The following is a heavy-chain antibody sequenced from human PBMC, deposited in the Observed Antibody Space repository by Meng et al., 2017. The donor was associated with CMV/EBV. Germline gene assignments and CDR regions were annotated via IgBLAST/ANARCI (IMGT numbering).Heavy chain of an antibody. CDR1: GFTFSSYA. CDR2: ISGSGGST. CDR3: AKENYDFWRESYYFDY. V-gene: IGHV3-23*01. J-gene: IGHJ4*02. D-gene: IGHD3-3*01. Sequence: SCAASGFTFSSYAMSWVRQAPGKGLEWVSAISGSGGSTYYADSVKGRFTISRDNSKNTLYLQMNSLRAEDTAVYYCAKENYDFWRESYYFDYWGQGTLVTVSS.